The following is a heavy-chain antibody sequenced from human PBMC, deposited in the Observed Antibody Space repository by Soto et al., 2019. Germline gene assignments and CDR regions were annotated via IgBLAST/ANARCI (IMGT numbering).Heavy chain of an antibody. V-gene: IGHV3-74*01. CDR3: VREPWGFSGTWYDY. Sequence: VSLRLSCAASQFSFSSYWMHWVRQVPGKGPAWVSRINRDGSKTEYADSVKGRFTIPRDNTNNTLYLQMNSLRVEDTAMYYCVREPWGFSGTWYDYWGQGTLVTVSS. CDR2: INRDGSKT. J-gene: IGHJ4*02. CDR1: QFSFSSYW. D-gene: IGHD6-13*01.